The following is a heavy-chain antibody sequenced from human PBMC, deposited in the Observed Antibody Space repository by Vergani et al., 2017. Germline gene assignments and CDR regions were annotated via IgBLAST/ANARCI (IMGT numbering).Heavy chain of an antibody. Sequence: QVQLVESGGGVVQPGRSLRLSCAASGFTFSSYAMHWVRQAPGKGLEWVSVIYSGGSTYYADSVKGRFTISRDNSKNTLYLQMNSLRAEDTAVYYCARGNGYSSSSSYYYYYYGMDVWGQGTTVTVSS. CDR1: GFTFSSYA. V-gene: IGHV3-NL1*01. D-gene: IGHD6-6*01. CDR2: IYSGGST. CDR3: ARGNGYSSSSSYYYYYYGMDV. J-gene: IGHJ6*02.